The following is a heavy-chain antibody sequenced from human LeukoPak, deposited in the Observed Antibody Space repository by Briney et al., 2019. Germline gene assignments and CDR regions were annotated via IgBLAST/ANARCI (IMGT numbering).Heavy chain of an antibody. V-gene: IGHV1-18*01. CDR2: ISAYNGNT. CDR3: ARLTLGYCSSTSCPRPNDY. J-gene: IGHJ4*02. D-gene: IGHD2-2*01. Sequence: ASVKVSCTASGYTLTSYGISWVRQAPGQGLEWMGWISAYNGNTNYAQKLQGRVTMTTDTSTSTAYMELRSLRSDDTAVYYCARLTLGYCSSTSCPRPNDYWGQGTLVTVSS. CDR1: GYTLTSYG.